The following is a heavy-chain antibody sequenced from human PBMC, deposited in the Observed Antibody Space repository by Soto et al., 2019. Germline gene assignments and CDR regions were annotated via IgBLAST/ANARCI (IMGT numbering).Heavy chain of an antibody. CDR1: GFTFSSYS. J-gene: IGHJ5*02. CDR2: ISSSSSTI. V-gene: IGHV3-48*01. Sequence: EVQLVESGGGLVQPGGSLRLSCAASGFTFSSYSMNWVRQAPGKGLEWVSYISSSSSTIYYADSVKGRFTISRDNAKNSLYLQMNSLRAEDTAVYYCARDRAVVAVAATGWSDPWGQGTLVTVSS. D-gene: IGHD2-15*01. CDR3: ARDRAVVAVAATGWSDP.